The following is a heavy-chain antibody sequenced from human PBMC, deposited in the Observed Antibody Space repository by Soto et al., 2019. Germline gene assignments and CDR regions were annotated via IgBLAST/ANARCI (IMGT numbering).Heavy chain of an antibody. Sequence: QVTLKESGPVLVKPTETLTLTCTVSGFSLSNARMGVTWIRQPPGKALEWLAHIFSNDEKSYSTSLKSRLTVSQDNSKSQVVLTMTNMDPVDTVTYYCARHGRGVGARPLDDWRQGTLVTVSS. D-gene: IGHD1-26*01. CDR2: IFSNDEK. J-gene: IGHJ4*02. V-gene: IGHV2-26*01. CDR3: ARHGRGVGARPLDD. CDR1: GFSLSNARMG.